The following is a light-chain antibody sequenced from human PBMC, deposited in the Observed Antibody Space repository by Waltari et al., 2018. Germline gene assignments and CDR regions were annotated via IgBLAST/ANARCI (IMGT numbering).Light chain of an antibody. Sequence: QRPGKGPRYLLKVNTYGSHNRGDDVPERFSGSSSGAERYLTISSLQSEDEADYFCQTGGHGTWVFGGGTKLTVL. J-gene: IGLJ3*02. CDR3: QTGGHGTWV. V-gene: IGLV4-69*01. CDR2: VNTYGSH.